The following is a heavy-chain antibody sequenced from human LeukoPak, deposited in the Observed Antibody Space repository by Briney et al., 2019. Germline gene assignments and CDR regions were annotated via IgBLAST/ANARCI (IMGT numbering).Heavy chain of an antibody. Sequence: ASVKVSCKASGYTFTGYYMIWVRQAPGQGLEWMGWINPNSGGTTYAQKFQGRVTMTRDTSVSTAYLELNRLTSDDTAVYYCARDGTAGRFWGQGTLVTVSS. D-gene: IGHD6-13*01. CDR3: ARDGTAGRF. V-gene: IGHV1-2*02. CDR1: GYTFTGYY. J-gene: IGHJ1*01. CDR2: INPNSGGT.